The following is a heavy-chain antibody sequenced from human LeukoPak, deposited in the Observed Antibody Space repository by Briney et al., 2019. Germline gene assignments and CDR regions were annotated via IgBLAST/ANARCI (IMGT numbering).Heavy chain of an antibody. CDR2: ISWNSGSI. D-gene: IGHD4-23*01. CDR3: AKGSTNVGTSGVIDY. V-gene: IGHV3-9*03. CDR1: GFTFDDYA. J-gene: IGHJ4*02. Sequence: GGSLRLSCAASGFTFDDYAMHWVRQAPGKGLEWVSGISWNSGSIGYADSVKGRLTISRDNAKNSLYLQMSSLRAEDMALYYCAKGSTNVGTSGVIDYLGQGTLVSVSS.